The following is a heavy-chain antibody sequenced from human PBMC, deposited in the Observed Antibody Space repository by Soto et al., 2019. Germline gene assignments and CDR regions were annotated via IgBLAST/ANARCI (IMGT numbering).Heavy chain of an antibody. D-gene: IGHD6-19*01. J-gene: IGHJ4*02. CDR3: ARHVSSGWLRFFDY. V-gene: IGHV4-59*08. CDR2: IYYSGST. CDR1: GGSISSYY. Sequence: PSETLSLTCTVSGGSISSYYWSWIRQPPGKGLEWIGYIYYSGSTNYNPSLKSRVTISVDTSKNQLSLKLSSVTAADTAVYYCARHVSSGWLRFFDYWGQGTLVTVSS.